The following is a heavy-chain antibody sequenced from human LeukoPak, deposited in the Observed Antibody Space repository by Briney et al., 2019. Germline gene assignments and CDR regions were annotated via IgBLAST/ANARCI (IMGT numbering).Heavy chain of an antibody. CDR2: INTNTGNP. V-gene: IGHV7-4-1*01. J-gene: IGHJ6*02. CDR3: ARDQYYYDSSGYSGYYGMDV. Sequence: ASVKVSCKASGYTFTSYAMNWVRQAPGQGLEWMGWINTNTGNPTYAQGFTGRFVFSLDASVSTAYLQICSLKAEDTAVYYCARDQYYYDSSGYSGYYGMDVWGQGTTVTVSS. D-gene: IGHD3-22*01. CDR1: GYTFTSYA.